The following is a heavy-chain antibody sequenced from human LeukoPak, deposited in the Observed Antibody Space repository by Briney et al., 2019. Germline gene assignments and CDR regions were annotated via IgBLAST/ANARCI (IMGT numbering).Heavy chain of an antibody. V-gene: IGHV1-2*02. D-gene: IGHD1-1*01. Sequence: ASVKVSCKASGYTFTGYYMHWVRQAPGQGLEWMGWINPNSGGTNYAQKFQGRVTMTRDTSISTAYMELSRLRSDDTAVYYCARDGCREFDAVHAFDIWGQGTMVTVSS. CDR3: ARDGCREFDAVHAFDI. CDR2: INPNSGGT. J-gene: IGHJ3*02. CDR1: GYTFTGYY.